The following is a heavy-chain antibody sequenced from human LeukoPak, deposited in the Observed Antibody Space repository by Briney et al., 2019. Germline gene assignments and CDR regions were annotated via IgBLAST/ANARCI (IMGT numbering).Heavy chain of an antibody. J-gene: IGHJ4*02. CDR3: ARDAITAKDYYDSSGYYPDY. V-gene: IGHV3-64*01. CDR1: GFTFSSYA. Sequence: GGSLRLSCAASGFTFSSYAMHWVRQAPGKGLEYVSAISSNGGSTYYANSVKGRFTISRDNSKNTLHLQMGSLRAGDMAVYYCARDAITAKDYYDSSGYYPDYWGQGTLVTVSS. CDR2: ISSNGGST. D-gene: IGHD3-22*01.